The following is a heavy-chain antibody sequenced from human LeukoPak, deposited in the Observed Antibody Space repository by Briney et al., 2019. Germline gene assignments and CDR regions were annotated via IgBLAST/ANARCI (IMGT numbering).Heavy chain of an antibody. CDR2: IKQDGSER. Sequence: GGSLRLSCTASGFIFSSNGMNWVRQAPGKGLEWVANIKQDGSERYYVDSVKGRFTISRDNAKNSLSLQMNNLRVEDTAVYYCARAGSHWHYVYWGQGTVVTVSS. V-gene: IGHV3-7*01. CDR1: GFIFSSNG. J-gene: IGHJ4*02. D-gene: IGHD3-10*01. CDR3: ARAGSHWHYVY.